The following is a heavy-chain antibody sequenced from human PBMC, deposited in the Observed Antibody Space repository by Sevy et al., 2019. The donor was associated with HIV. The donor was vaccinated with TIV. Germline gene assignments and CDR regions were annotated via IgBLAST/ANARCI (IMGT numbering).Heavy chain of an antibody. J-gene: IGHJ4*02. D-gene: IGHD3-22*01. Sequence: GGSLRLSCAASGFTFSSYGMHWVRQAPGKGLEWVAVISSEGSNKYYADSVKGRFTISRDNSKNTLYLQMNSLRAEDTAVYYYAKDRYYYDSSGYYYYFDYWGQGILVTVSS. V-gene: IGHV3-30*18. CDR1: GFTFSSYG. CDR2: ISSEGSNK. CDR3: AKDRYYYDSSGYYYYFDY.